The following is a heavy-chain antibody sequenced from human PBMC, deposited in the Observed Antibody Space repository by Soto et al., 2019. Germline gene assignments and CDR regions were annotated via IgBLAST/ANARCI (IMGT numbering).Heavy chain of an antibody. CDR2: VIPTLDIL. J-gene: IGHJ6*02. CDR3: ARDEGVYNFGSDYGLAV. D-gene: IGHD5-18*01. Sequence: QVQLVQSGAEVKRPGSSVKVSCKASGDTFSSPTIIAWVRQAPGQGLEWMGRVIPTLDILDYAQRFQDRVTITADTSTSTAYLELTRLTSEATAIYYCARDEGVYNFGSDYGLAVWCQGNTVTVSS. CDR1: GDTFSSPT. V-gene: IGHV1-69*08.